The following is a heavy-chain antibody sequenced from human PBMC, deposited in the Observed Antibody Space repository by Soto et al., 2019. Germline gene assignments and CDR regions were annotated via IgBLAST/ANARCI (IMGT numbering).Heavy chain of an antibody. V-gene: IGHV3-21*01. Sequence: GGSLRLSCAASGFTFSVYSMNWVRQAPGKGLEWVSAISSSSSYIYYADSVKGRFTISRDNAKNSLYLQMNSLRAEDTAVYYCTRHRAGIKGTDFDYWGQGTLVTVSS. CDR1: GFTFSVYS. CDR3: TRHRAGIKGTDFDY. CDR2: ISSSSSYI. D-gene: IGHD1-20*01. J-gene: IGHJ4*02.